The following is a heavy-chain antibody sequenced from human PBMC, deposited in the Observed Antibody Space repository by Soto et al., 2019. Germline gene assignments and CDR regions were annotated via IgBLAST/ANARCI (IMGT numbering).Heavy chain of an antibody. CDR2: IIPMFGTA. J-gene: IGHJ3*02. Sequence: QVQLVQSGAEVRKPGSSGKVSCKASGGTFTTYAISWCRQAPGQGLEWMGGIIPMFGTAKYAQRFQGRFTITADGSTSTASMELTSLRSEDTALYFCARTQGAEFQLLYAFDIWGQGTMVTVSS. V-gene: IGHV1-69*01. CDR1: GGTFTTYA. CDR3: ARTQGAEFQLLYAFDI. D-gene: IGHD2-2*01.